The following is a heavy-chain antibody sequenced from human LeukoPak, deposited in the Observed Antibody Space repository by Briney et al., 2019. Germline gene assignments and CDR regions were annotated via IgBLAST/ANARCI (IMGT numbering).Heavy chain of an antibody. V-gene: IGHV4-34*01. Sequence: PSETLSLTCAVHGGSFSGYYWSWIRQPPGKGLEWIGEINHSGSTNYNPSLKSRVTISVDTSKNQFSLKLSSVTAADTAVYYCARVGSTVTTMGYWGQGTLVTVSS. J-gene: IGHJ4*02. CDR1: GGSFSGYY. CDR2: INHSGST. CDR3: ARVGSTVTTMGY. D-gene: IGHD4-17*01.